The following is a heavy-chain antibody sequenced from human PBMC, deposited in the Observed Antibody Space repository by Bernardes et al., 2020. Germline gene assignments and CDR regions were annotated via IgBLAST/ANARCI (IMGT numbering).Heavy chain of an antibody. D-gene: IGHD5-18*01. CDR1: GGSFSGYY. J-gene: IGHJ3*02. CDR3: AGDTAMASYAFDI. V-gene: IGHV4-34*01. Sequence: SETLSLTCAVYGGSFSGYYWSWIRQPPGKGLEWIGEINHSGSTNYNPSLKSRVTISVDTSKNQFSQKLSSVTAADTAVYYCAGDTAMASYAFDIWGQGTMVTVSS. CDR2: INHSGST.